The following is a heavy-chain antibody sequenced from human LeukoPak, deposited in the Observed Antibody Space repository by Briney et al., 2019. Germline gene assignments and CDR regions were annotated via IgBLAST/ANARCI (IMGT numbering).Heavy chain of an antibody. CDR3: ALIVATIPRVDY. D-gene: IGHD5-12*01. J-gene: IGHJ4*02. CDR1: GFTFSSYW. Sequence: PGGSLRLSCVASGFTFSSYWMSWVRQAPGKGLEWVANIKQDGSEKYYVDSVKGRFTISRDNAKNSLYLQMNSLRAEDTAVYYCALIVATIPRVDYWGQGTLVTVSS. V-gene: IGHV3-7*01. CDR2: IKQDGSEK.